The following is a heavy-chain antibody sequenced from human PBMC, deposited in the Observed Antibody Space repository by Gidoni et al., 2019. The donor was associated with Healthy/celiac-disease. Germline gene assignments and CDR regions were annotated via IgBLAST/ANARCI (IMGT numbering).Heavy chain of an antibody. D-gene: IGHD3-3*01. CDR1: GGSISSSSYY. CDR2: IYYSGST. J-gene: IGHJ4*02. Sequence: HLQLQESGPGLVKPSETLSLTCTVSGGSISSSSYYWGWIRQPPGKGLEWIGSIYYSGSTYYNPSLKSRVTISVDTSKNQFSLKLSSVTAADTAVYYCAREENYYDFWSGYYNHDAFDYWGQGTLVTVSS. CDR3: AREENYYDFWSGYYNHDAFDY. V-gene: IGHV4-39*01.